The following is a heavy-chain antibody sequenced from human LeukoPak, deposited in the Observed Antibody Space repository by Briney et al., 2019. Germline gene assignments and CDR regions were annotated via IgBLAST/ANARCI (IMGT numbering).Heavy chain of an antibody. CDR2: MNPNSGNT. V-gene: IGHV1-8*01. CDR1: GYTFTSYD. CDR3: ARGRGAYCGGDCSYFDY. J-gene: IGHJ4*02. D-gene: IGHD2-21*02. Sequence: ASVKVSCKASGYTFTSYDINWVRRATGQGLEWMGWMNPNSGNTGYAQKFQGRVTMTRNTSISTAYMELSSLRSEDTAVYYCARGRGAYCGGDCSYFDYWGQGTLVTVSS.